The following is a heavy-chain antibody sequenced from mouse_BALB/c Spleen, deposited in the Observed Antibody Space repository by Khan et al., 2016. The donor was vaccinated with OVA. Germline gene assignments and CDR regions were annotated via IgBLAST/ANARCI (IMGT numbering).Heavy chain of an antibody. V-gene: IGHV3-1*02. Sequence: EVQLQESGPDLVKPSQSLSLTCTVTDYSITSGYSWHGIRQFPGNKLEWMGYINYGGSTNYTPSLTSRISITRNTSKHQFFLQLNSVTTEDTATSYCASAGRSFAYWGQGTLVTVSA. CDR2: INYGGST. J-gene: IGHJ3*01. CDR3: ASAGRSFAY. CDR1: DYSITSGYS.